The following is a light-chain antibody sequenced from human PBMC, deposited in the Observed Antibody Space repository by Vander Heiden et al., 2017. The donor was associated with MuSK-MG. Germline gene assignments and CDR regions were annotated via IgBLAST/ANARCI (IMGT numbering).Light chain of an antibody. CDR1: QSIGTW. CDR2: RAS. J-gene: IGKJ2*01. CDR3: QQYDNILYT. Sequence: IRMTQSPSTLSASVGDRVTITCRASQSIGTWLAWYQQKPGKVPKLLIYRASILQSGVPSRFSGSGYGTEFTLTISSLQPDDFATYYCQQYDNILYTFGQGTNVEIK. V-gene: IGKV1-5*03.